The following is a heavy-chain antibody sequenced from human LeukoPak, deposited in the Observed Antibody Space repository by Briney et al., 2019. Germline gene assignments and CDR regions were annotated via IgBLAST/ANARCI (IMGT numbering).Heavy chain of an antibody. V-gene: IGHV4-59*01. Sequence: SETLSLTYTVSGGSISSYYWSWIRQPPGKGLEWIGYIYYSGSTNYNPSLKSRVTISVDTSKNQFSLKLSSVTAADTAVYYCAREQAYCGGDDCDAFDIWGQGTMVTVSS. D-gene: IGHD2-21*02. CDR3: AREQAYCGGDDCDAFDI. CDR2: IYYSGST. CDR1: GGSISSYY. J-gene: IGHJ3*02.